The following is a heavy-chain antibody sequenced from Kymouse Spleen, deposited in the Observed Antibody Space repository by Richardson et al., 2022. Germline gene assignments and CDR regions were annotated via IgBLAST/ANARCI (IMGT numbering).Heavy chain of an antibody. D-gene: IGHD3-10*01. V-gene: IGHV4-34*01. CDR2: INHSGST. CDR1: GGSFSGYY. J-gene: IGHJ4*02. Sequence: QVQLQQWGAGLLKPSETLSLTCAVYGGSFSGYYWSWIRQPPGKGLEWIGEINHSGSTNYNPSLKSRVTISVDTSKNQFSLKLSSVTAADTAVYYCARGGRYYGSGSYFDYWGQGTLVTVSS. CDR3: ARGGRYYGSGSYFDY.